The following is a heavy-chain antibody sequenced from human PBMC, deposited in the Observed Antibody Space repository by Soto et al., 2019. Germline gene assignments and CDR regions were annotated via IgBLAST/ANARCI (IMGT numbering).Heavy chain of an antibody. D-gene: IGHD3-16*01. Sequence: QVQLVQSGGEVKKPGASVKVSYKTSGYSFTTYGISWVRQAPGQGLEWVGWISAYSGKTHDAQKFQGKVTMTTDTSTSTADLELRSLRADDTALYYWERDPYLGGHQYWGQGPLVTVSS. V-gene: IGHV1-18*01. CDR3: ERDPYLGGHQY. J-gene: IGHJ4*02. CDR1: GYSFTTYG. CDR2: ISAYSGKT.